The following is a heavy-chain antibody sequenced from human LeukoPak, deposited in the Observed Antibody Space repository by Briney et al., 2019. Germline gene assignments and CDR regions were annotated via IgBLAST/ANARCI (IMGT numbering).Heavy chain of an antibody. Sequence: GGSLRLSCAASGFTFSSYGMHWVRQAPGKGLEWAAFIRYDGSNKYYADSVKGRFTISRDNSKNTLYLQMNSLRAEDTAVYYCAKDKGQINDYWGQGTLVTVSS. CDR2: IRYDGSNK. CDR1: GFTFSSYG. CDR3: AKDKGQINDY. J-gene: IGHJ4*02. V-gene: IGHV3-30*02.